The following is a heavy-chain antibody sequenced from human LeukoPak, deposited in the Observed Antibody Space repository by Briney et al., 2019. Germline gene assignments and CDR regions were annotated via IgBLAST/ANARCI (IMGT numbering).Heavy chain of an antibody. CDR1: GGSISSSSYS. D-gene: IGHD3-9*01. J-gene: IGHJ4*02. CDR2: IYYSGST. CDR3: ASLARDILTGYADY. Sequence: SETLSLTCTVSGGSISSSSYSWGWIRQPPGKGLEWIGSIYYSGSTYYNPSLKSRVTISVDTSKNQFSLKLSSVTAADTAVYYCASLARDILTGYADYWGQGTLVTVSS. V-gene: IGHV4-39*01.